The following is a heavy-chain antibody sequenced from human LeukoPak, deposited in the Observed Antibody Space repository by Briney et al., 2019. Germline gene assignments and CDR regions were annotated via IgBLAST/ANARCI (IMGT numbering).Heavy chain of an antibody. Sequence: GESLKISCKAYGDRFTSYWVAWVRQKPGKGLEWMGIIFPGDPDTRYSPSFEGQVNISVDRSTATAYLHWKSLKASDTAIYYCARCPLHSQNYFDPWGQGTLVTVSP. V-gene: IGHV5-51*01. CDR3: ARCPLHSQNYFDP. D-gene: IGHD1-7*01. J-gene: IGHJ5*02. CDR1: GDRFTSYW. CDR2: IFPGDPDT.